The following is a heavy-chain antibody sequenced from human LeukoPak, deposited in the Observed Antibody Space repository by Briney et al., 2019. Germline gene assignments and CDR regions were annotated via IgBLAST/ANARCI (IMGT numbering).Heavy chain of an antibody. Sequence: PSETLSLTCTVSDDSISDYYRGWIRQPPGKGLEWIGYFHNSGTSTHNPSLKSRVTISADTSKNQFSLKLNSLSTADTAVYYCTRGAGWLIDYWGQGILVTVSS. V-gene: IGHV4-59*01. D-gene: IGHD3-16*01. CDR1: DDSISDYY. J-gene: IGHJ4*02. CDR2: FHNSGTS. CDR3: TRGAGWLIDY.